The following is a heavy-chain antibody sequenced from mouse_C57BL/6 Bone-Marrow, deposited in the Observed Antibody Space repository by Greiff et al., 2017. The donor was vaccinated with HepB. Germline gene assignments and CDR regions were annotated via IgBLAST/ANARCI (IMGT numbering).Heavy chain of an antibody. CDR2: ISSGSSTI. D-gene: IGHD2-1*01. V-gene: IGHV5-17*01. Sequence: DVHLVESGGGLVKPGGSLKLSCAASGFTFSDYGMHWVRQAPEKGLEWVAYISSGSSTIYYADTVKGRFTISRDNAKNTLFLQMTSLRSEDTAMYYCAREGVYYHVSAYWGQGTLVTVSA. CDR1: GFTFSDYG. CDR3: AREGVYYHVSAY. J-gene: IGHJ3*01.